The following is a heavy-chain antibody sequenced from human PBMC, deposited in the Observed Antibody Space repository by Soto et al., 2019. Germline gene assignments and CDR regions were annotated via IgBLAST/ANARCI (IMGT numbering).Heavy chain of an antibody. CDR1: GYTFTSYA. V-gene: IGHV1-3*01. Sequence: QVQLVQSGAEVKKPGASVKVSCKASGYTFTSYAIHWVRQAPGQRLEWMGWINAGNGNTKYSQKFQGRVTITRDTSASTAYMELRSLRSEDTAVYYCARDIMAAAPDYWGQGTLVTVSS. D-gene: IGHD6-13*01. J-gene: IGHJ4*02. CDR3: ARDIMAAAPDY. CDR2: INAGNGNT.